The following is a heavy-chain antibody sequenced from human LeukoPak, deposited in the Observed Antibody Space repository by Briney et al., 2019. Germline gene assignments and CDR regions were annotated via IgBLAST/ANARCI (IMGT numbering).Heavy chain of an antibody. CDR3: ARDAITIRTHYYYYYMDF. D-gene: IGHD3-10*01. CDR2: SYHSGTT. V-gene: IGHV4-4*02. Sequence: SQTLSLTCAVSGGSISNNNWWCWVRRPPAKGLEWMRESYHSGTTNYNESLKSGVTISVEQSKNQFSLDLSSVTAADTAVYYCARDAITIRTHYYYYYMDFWGKGTTVTVSS. J-gene: IGHJ6*03. CDR1: GGSISNNNW.